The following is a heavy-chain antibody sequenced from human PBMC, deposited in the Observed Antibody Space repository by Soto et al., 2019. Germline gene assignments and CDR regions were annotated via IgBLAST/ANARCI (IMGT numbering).Heavy chain of an antibody. CDR3: VKDAVSDYGDNPRRPFDI. CDR1: GFTFSSYE. J-gene: IGHJ3*02. Sequence: GGSLRLSCAASGFTFSSYEMNWVRQAPGKGLEWVSYISSSGSTIYYADSVKGRFTISRDNAKNSLYLQMNSPRAEDTAVYYCVKDAVSDYGDNPRRPFDIWGQGTMVTVSS. CDR2: ISSSGSTI. D-gene: IGHD4-17*01. V-gene: IGHV3-48*03.